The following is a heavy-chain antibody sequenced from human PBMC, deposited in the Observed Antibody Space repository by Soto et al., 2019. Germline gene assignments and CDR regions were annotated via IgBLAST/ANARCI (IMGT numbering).Heavy chain of an antibody. J-gene: IGHJ4*01. D-gene: IGHD3-16*01. CDR2: VHQLVGT. V-gene: IGHV4-4*02. CDR1: GGSIYTDDW. CDR3: ANWGGLNFPRLY. Sequence: QVRLQESGPGLVEPSGTLSLTCTVSGGSIYTDDWWTWVRQTPGKCLEWIGEVHQLVGTNYNPSLRSRVTISIDKSKNQFSLELTSVTAAATAVYYCANWGGLNFPRLYWGPGTLVAVSS.